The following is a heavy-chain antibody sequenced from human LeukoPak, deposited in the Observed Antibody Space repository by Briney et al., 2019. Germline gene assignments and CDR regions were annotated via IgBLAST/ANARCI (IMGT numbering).Heavy chain of an antibody. CDR2: IYYSGST. CDR1: GGSISSGGYY. V-gene: IGHV4-31*03. CDR3: ARESFEEGKTGYPDKKFDY. J-gene: IGHJ4*02. Sequence: PSQTLSLTYTVSGGSISSGGYYWSWIRQHPGKGLEWIGYIYYSGSTYYNPSLKSRVTISVDTSKNQFSLKLSSVTAADTAVYYCARESFEEGKTGYPDKKFDYWGQGTLVTVSS. D-gene: IGHD1-1*01.